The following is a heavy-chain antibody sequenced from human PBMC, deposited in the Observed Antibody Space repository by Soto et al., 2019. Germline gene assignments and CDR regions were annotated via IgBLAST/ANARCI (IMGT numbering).Heavy chain of an antibody. Sequence: GGSLRLSCAASGFTFSSYSMNWVRQAPGKGLEWVSYISSSSSTIYYADSVKGRFTISRDNAKNSLYLQMNSLRDEDTAVYYCARDVVYTAMVSYYYYGMDVWGQGTTVTVSS. V-gene: IGHV3-48*02. CDR1: GFTFSSYS. CDR2: ISSSSSTI. CDR3: ARDVVYTAMVSYYYYGMDV. J-gene: IGHJ6*02. D-gene: IGHD5-18*01.